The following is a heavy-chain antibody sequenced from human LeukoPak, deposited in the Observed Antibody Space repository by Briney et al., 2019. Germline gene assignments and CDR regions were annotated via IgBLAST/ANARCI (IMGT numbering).Heavy chain of an antibody. D-gene: IGHD5-24*01. V-gene: IGHV4-30-4*08. CDR2: IYYSGSP. CDR3: TRVDGYFCMDD. Sequence: SQTLSLTCTVSGGSISSGAYYWSWLRQPPGRGLEWIGYIYYSGSPYYNPSLKRRVTISVDTSNNQFSLKLSSLTAAVTGEYYCTRVDGYFCMDDWGQGTTVTVSS. CDR1: GGSISSGAYY. J-gene: IGHJ6*01.